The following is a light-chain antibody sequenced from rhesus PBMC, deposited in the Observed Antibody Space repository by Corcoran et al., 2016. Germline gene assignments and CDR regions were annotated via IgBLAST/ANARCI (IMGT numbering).Light chain of an antibody. V-gene: IGKV3-42*01. CDR3: QQDYSWPLT. CDR1: QSVSSS. Sequence: EIVMTQSPATLSLSPGERATLSCRASQSVSSSLAWSKQNPGQAPKLLTYGASRRATGIPNRVGGSGAGTELTLTSSSLEPEDVGVYYCQQDYSWPLTFGGGTKVELK. CDR2: GAS. J-gene: IGKJ4*01.